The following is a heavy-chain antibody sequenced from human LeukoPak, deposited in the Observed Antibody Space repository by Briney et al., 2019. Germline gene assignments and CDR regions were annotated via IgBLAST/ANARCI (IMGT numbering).Heavy chain of an antibody. CDR1: GYNLMSYW. V-gene: IGHV5-51*01. J-gene: IGHJ5*02. Sequence: GESLKISCKGSGYNLMSYWIGWARQMPGKGLEWVAFIHLSDFEIRYRPSYQGQVTISADNSISTAYLQWRSLKASDTAMYYCVLGRHGGSWYDPWGQGTLVIVSS. D-gene: IGHD2-15*01. CDR2: IHLSDFEI. CDR3: VLGRHGGSWYDP.